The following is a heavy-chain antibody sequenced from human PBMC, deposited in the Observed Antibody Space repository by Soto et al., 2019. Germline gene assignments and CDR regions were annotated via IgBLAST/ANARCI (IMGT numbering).Heavy chain of an antibody. CDR1: GFTFSSYG. Sequence: GGSLRLSCAASGFTFSSYGMHWVRQAPGKGLEWVAVIWYDGSNKYYADSVKGRFTISRDNSKNTLYLQMNSLRAEDTAVYYCARDSWQKCGLDYWGQGTLVTVSS. J-gene: IGHJ4*02. CDR2: IWYDGSNK. D-gene: IGHD1-26*01. V-gene: IGHV3-33*01. CDR3: ARDSWQKCGLDY.